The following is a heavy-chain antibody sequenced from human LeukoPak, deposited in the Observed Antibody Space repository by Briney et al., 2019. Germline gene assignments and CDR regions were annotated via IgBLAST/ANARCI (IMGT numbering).Heavy chain of an antibody. V-gene: IGHV3-30*18. CDR1: GFTFSTYS. CDR2: ISYDGSNK. J-gene: IGHJ4*02. CDR3: AKETYYYDSSAWGS. D-gene: IGHD3-22*01. Sequence: GGSLRLSCAASGFTFSTYSMNWVRQAPGKGLEWVAVISYDGSNKYYADSVKGRFTISRDNSKNTLYLQMNSLRAEDTAVYYCAKETYYYDSSAWGSWGQGTLVTVSS.